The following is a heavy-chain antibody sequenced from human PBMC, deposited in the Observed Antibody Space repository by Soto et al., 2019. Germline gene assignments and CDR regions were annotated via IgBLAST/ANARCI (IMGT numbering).Heavy chain of an antibody. CDR1: GLTFRNAW. CDR2: IKSKTDGGTT. V-gene: IGHV3-15*07. CDR3: TTDLYSGSSHFDF. D-gene: IGHD1-26*01. Sequence: GGSLRLSCAASGLTFRNAWMNWVRQAPGKGLEWVGLIKSKTDGGTTDYAAPVKGRFTISRDDSKSTLYLQINSLKTEDTAVYYCTTDLYSGSSHFDFWGQGTLVTVSS. J-gene: IGHJ4*02.